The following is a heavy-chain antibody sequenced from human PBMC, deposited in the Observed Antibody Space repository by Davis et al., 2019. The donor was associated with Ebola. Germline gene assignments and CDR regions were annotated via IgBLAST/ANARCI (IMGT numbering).Heavy chain of an antibody. CDR2: ISAYNGNT. D-gene: IGHD3-10*01. CDR3: ARDRQESFGELLYSYYYGMDV. Sequence: AASVKVSCKASGYTFTSYGISWVRQAPGQGLEWMGWISAYNGNTNYAQNLQGRVTMTTDTSTRTAYMELRSLRSDDTAVYYCARDRQESFGELLYSYYYGMDVWGQGTTVTVSS. CDR1: GYTFTSYG. J-gene: IGHJ6*02. V-gene: IGHV1-18*01.